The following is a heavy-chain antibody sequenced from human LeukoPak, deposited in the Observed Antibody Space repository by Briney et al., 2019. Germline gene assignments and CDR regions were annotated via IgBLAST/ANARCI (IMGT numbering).Heavy chain of an antibody. V-gene: IGHV3-23*01. D-gene: IGHD3-10*01. CDR1: GFTFSSYA. CDR3: AKPPRSSIDY. Sequence: GGSLRLSCTASGFTFSSYAMSWVRQAPGKGLEWVSAISGSGGSTYHADSVKGRFTISRDNSKNTLYLQMNSLRAEDTAVYYCAKPPRSSIDYWGQGTLVTVSS. CDR2: ISGSGGST. J-gene: IGHJ4*02.